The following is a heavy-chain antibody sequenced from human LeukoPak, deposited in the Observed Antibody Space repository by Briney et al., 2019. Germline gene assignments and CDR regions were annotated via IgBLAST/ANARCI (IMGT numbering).Heavy chain of an antibody. CDR1: GFTFSSYS. D-gene: IGHD2-21*01. CDR3: ARVGYCGGDCFYGMDV. V-gene: IGHV3-21*01. CDR2: ISSSSYI. J-gene: IGHJ6*02. Sequence: GGSLRLSCAASGFTFSSYSMNWVRQAPGKGLEWVSSISSSSYIYYADSVKGRFTISRDNAKNSLYLQMNSLRAEDTAVYYCARVGYCGGDCFYGMDVWGQGTTVTVSS.